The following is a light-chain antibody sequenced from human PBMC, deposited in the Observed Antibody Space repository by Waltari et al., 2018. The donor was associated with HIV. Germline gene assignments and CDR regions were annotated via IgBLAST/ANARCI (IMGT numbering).Light chain of an antibody. V-gene: IGKV1-39*01. J-gene: IGKJ5*01. Sequence: DIQMTQSPSSLSASIGDRVTITCRASQSISTYLNRYQQRPGKAPRLLIYAASSLQSGVPSRFSGSGSGTFFTLTIISLQAEDFATYYCKQSYSSPISDYNSPITFGQGTRLEIK. CDR1: QSISTY. CDR3: KQSYSSPISDYNSPIT. CDR2: AAS.